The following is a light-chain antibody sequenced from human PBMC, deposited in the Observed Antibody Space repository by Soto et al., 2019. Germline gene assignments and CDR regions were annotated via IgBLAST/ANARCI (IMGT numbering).Light chain of an antibody. CDR3: AAWDDSLNGWV. CDR2: YDD. CDR1: SSNIGNNA. Sequence: QSVLTQPPSVSAAPRQRVTISCSGSSSNIGNNAVNWYQQFPGKAPKLVIYYDDLLPSGVSDRFSGSKSGTSASLAISGLQSEDEADYYCAAWDDSLNGWVFGGGTKLTVL. J-gene: IGLJ3*02. V-gene: IGLV1-36*01.